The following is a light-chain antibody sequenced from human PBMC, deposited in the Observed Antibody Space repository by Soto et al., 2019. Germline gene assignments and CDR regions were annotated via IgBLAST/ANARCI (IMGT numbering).Light chain of an antibody. CDR2: GAS. Sequence: EIVLTKSPGTLSLSPGERAALSCRASQSVSSSYLAWYQQKPGHAPSLLIYGASSTATGIPDRITGSGSGTDFTLTISRLEPEDFAVYYCQQYKNWPLFGQGTRLEIK. CDR3: QQYKNWPL. CDR1: QSVSSSY. J-gene: IGKJ5*01. V-gene: IGKV3-20*01.